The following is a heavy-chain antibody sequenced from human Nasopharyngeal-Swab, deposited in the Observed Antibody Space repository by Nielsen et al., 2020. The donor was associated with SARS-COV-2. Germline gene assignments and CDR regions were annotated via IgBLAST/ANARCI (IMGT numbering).Heavy chain of an antibody. V-gene: IGHV4-39*01. J-gene: IGHJ4*02. Sequence: SETLSLTCTVSGGSISSTSYYWVWIRQPPGKGLQWLGIIYYRGSTYYNPALKSRVTISVDTPKNQFFLKLNSVTAADTAVYYCAKSRIDMIVVALFDYWGQGTLVTVSS. CDR1: GGSISSTSYY. D-gene: IGHD3-22*01. CDR2: IYYRGST. CDR3: AKSRIDMIVVALFDY.